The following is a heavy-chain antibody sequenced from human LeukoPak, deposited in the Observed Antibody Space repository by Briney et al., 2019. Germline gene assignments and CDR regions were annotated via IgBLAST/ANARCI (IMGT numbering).Heavy chain of an antibody. Sequence: PSETLSLTCTVSGGSISSSSYYWGWIRQPPGKGLEWIGSIYYSGSTYYNPSLKSRVTISVDTSKNQFSLKLSSVTAADTAVYYCARVEYANWFDPWGQGTLVTVSS. CDR3: ARVEYANWFDP. D-gene: IGHD2-8*01. J-gene: IGHJ5*02. CDR2: IYYSGST. V-gene: IGHV4-39*07. CDR1: GGSISSSSYY.